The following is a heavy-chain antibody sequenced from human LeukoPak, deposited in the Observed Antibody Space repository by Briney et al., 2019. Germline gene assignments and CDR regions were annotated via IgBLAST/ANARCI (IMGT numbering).Heavy chain of an antibody. J-gene: IGHJ4*02. CDR2: IKQDGSEK. V-gene: IGHV3-7*03. D-gene: IGHD3-10*01. CDR3: AKDYVSIRGVIGPFDY. Sequence: PGGSLRLSCARSGLTFSSYWMSWVRQAPGNGLEWVANIKQDGSEKHYVDSVKGRFTISRDNSKNSLYLQMNGLRTEDTALYYCAKDYVSIRGVIGPFDYWGQGTLVTVSS. CDR1: GLTFSSYW.